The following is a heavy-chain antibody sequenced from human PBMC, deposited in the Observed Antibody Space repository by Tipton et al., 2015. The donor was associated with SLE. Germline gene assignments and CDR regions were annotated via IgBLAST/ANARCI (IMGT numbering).Heavy chain of an antibody. D-gene: IGHD5-12*01. CDR2: IHYTGNT. CDR3: ARESGITVPRGYFYYMDV. J-gene: IGHJ6*03. Sequence: TLSLTCSVSGGSISSNTYYLGWIRQSPGKGLEWIGAIHYTGNTYYNPSLRSRVTISVDTSKNQFSLRLTSVTAADTAVYYCARESGITVPRGYFYYMDVWGKGTTVTAS. CDR1: GGSISSNTYY. V-gene: IGHV4-39*07.